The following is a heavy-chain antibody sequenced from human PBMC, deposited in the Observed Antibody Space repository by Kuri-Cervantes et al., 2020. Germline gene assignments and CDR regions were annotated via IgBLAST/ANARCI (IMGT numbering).Heavy chain of an antibody. CDR1: GYSISSGDY. V-gene: IGHV4-38-2*02. D-gene: IGHD2-8*01. CDR2: IYHSGST. J-gene: IGHJ4*02. Sequence: SETLSLTCTVSGYSISSGDYWGWIRQPPGKGLEWIGSIYHSGSTYYHPSLKSRVTISVDTSKNQFSLKLSSVTAADTAMYYCARRYCNNGVWYYFDYWGQGTLVTVSS. CDR3: ARRYCNNGVWYYFDY.